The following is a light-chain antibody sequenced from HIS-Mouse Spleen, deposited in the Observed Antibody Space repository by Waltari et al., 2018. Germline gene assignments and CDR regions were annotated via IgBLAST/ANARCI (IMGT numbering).Light chain of an antibody. CDR1: ALPKQY. Sequence: SYELTQPPSVSVSPGHTARIPCTGAALPKQYASLYQQKLGQAPVLVIYEDSKRPSGIPERFSGSSSGTMATLTISGAQVEDEADYYCYSTDSSGNHRVFGGGTKLTVL. CDR3: YSTDSSGNHRV. V-gene: IGLV3-10*01. CDR2: EDS. J-gene: IGLJ2*01.